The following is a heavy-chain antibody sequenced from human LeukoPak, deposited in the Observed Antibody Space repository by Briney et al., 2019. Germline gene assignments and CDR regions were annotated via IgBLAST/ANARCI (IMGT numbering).Heavy chain of an antibody. CDR3: ARVIGAAPYYFDY. CDR1: GGSISSYY. CDR2: IYYSGST. J-gene: IGHJ4*02. V-gene: IGHV4-59*01. Sequence: PSETLSLTRTVSGGSISSYYWSWIRQPPGKGLEWIGYIYYSGSTNYNLSLKSRLTISLDTSKNQFSPNLSSVTAADTAVYYCARVIGAAPYYFDYWGQGTLVTVSS. D-gene: IGHD2/OR15-2a*01.